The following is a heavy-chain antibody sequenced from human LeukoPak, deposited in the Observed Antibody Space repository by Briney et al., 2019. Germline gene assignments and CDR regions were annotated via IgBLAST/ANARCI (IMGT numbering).Heavy chain of an antibody. CDR3: AREKSGSYSVNWFDP. CDR1: GGSISSYY. Sequence: SETLSLTCTVSGGSISSYYWSWIRQPPGKGLEWIGYIYYSGSTNYNPSLKSRVTISVDTSKNQISLKLSSVTAADTAVYYCAREKSGSYSVNWFDPWGQGTLVTVSS. J-gene: IGHJ5*02. V-gene: IGHV4-59*01. CDR2: IYYSGST. D-gene: IGHD1-26*01.